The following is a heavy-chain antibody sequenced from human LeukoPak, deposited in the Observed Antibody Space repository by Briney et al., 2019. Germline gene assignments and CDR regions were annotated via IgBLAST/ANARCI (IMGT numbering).Heavy chain of an antibody. Sequence: GSLRLSCAASGFTFSSYWMSWVRQAPGKGLEWVANIKQDGSEKYYVDSVKGRFTISRDNAKNSLYLQMNSLRAEDTAVYYCAREKSDYYYYYGMDVWGQGTTVTVSS. CDR1: GFTFSSYW. J-gene: IGHJ6*02. CDR2: IKQDGSEK. CDR3: AREKSDYYYYYGMDV. V-gene: IGHV3-7*01.